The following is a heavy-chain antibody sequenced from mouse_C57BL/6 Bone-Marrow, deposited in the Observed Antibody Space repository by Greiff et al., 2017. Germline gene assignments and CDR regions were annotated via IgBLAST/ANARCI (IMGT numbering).Heavy chain of an antibody. CDR2: IDPSDSYT. D-gene: IGHD2-3*01. J-gene: IGHJ1*03. CDR3: ARGGLLRYFDV. V-gene: IGHV1-50*01. CDR1: GYTFTSYW. Sequence: QVQLQQPGAELVKPGASVKLSCKASGYTFTSYWMQWVKQRPGQGLEWIGEIDPSDSYTNYNQKFKGKATLTVDTSSSTAYMQLSSLTSEDSAVYYCARGGLLRYFDVWGTGTTVTGSS.